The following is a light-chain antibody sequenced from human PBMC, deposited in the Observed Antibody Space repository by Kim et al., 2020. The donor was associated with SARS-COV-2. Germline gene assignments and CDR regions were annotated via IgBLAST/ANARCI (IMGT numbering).Light chain of an antibody. CDR2: SDD. V-gene: IGLV1-44*01. CDR1: SANIVSTS. Sequence: GERIIFFSSGGSANIVSTSENGHRHHPGTAPNPLIYSDDKRPSGVPDRFSGSRSGTSASLAIAGIQPEDEADYYCAAWADSINVLVFGGGTQLTVL. J-gene: IGLJ2*01. CDR3: AAWADSINVLV.